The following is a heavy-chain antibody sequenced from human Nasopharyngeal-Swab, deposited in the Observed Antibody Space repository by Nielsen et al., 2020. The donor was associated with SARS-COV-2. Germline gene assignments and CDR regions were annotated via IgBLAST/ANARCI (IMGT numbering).Heavy chain of an antibody. CDR2: IYWDDDK. Sequence: SGPTLVKPTQTLTLPCTFSGFSLSTSGVGVGGIRQPPGKALEWLALIYWDDDKRYSPSLKSRLTITKDTSKNQVVLTMTNMDPVDTATYYCAHSAAYYYDSSGYYPEGFDYWGQGTLVTVSS. CDR3: AHSAAYYYDSSGYYPEGFDY. V-gene: IGHV2-5*02. CDR1: GFSLSTSGVG. J-gene: IGHJ4*02. D-gene: IGHD3-22*01.